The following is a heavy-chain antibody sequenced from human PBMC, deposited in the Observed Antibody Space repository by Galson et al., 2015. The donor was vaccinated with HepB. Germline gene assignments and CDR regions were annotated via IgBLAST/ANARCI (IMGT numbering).Heavy chain of an antibody. CDR3: AKDRGYQLLLYYFDY. J-gene: IGHJ4*02. CDR1: GFTFSSYG. Sequence: SLRLSCAASGFTFSSYGMHWVRQAPGKGLEWVAVISYDGSNKYYADSVKGRFTISRDNSKNTLYLQMNSLRAEDTAVYYCAKDRGYQLLLYYFDYWGQGTLVTVSS. D-gene: IGHD2-2*01. V-gene: IGHV3-30*18. CDR2: ISYDGSNK.